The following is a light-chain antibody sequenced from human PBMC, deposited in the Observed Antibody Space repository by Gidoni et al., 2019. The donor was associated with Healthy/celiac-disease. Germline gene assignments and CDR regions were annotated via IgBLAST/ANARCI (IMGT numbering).Light chain of an antibody. J-gene: IGKJ3*01. V-gene: IGKV3-20*01. Sequence: EIVLTQSPGTLSLSPGERATLSCRASQSVSSSYLAWYQQKPGQAPRLLIYGASSRATGIPDRFSVSGSGTDFTLTISRREPEDFAVYYCQQYGSSPFTFGPXTKVDIK. CDR2: GAS. CDR1: QSVSSSY. CDR3: QQYGSSPFT.